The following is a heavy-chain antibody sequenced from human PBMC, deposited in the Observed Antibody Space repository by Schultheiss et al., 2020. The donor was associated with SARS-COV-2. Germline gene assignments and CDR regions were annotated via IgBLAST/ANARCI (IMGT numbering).Heavy chain of an antibody. J-gene: IGHJ3*02. V-gene: IGHV3-30*01. CDR1: GFTFSSYA. CDR2: ISYDGSNK. Sequence: GESLKISCAASGFTFSSYAMHWVRQAPGKGLEWVAVISYDGSNKYYADSVKGRFTISRDNSKNTLYLQMNSLRAEDTAVYYCARDMDYGDYATSSAFDIWGQGTMVTVSS. CDR3: ARDMDYGDYATSSAFDI. D-gene: IGHD4-17*01.